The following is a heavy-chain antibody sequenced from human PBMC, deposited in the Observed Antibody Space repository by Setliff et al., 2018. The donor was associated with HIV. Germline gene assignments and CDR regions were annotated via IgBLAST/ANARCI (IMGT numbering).Heavy chain of an antibody. Sequence: PGGSLRLSCAASGFTFSSYEMNWVRQAPGKGLEWVSYISSSGGTIYYADSVKGRFTISRDNPKNSVYLQMSGLRVEDTAVYYCARDPHYYDSSGYYSMFDIWGQGTVVTVSS. CDR2: ISSSGGTI. CDR1: GFTFSSYE. D-gene: IGHD3-22*01. J-gene: IGHJ3*02. V-gene: IGHV3-48*03. CDR3: ARDPHYYDSSGYYSMFDI.